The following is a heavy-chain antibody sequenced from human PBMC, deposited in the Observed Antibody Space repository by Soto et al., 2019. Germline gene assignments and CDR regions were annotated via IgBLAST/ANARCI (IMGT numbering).Heavy chain of an antibody. V-gene: IGHV4-59*08. CDR2: VYYNGGS. J-gene: IGHJ6*02. CDR3: VRQGIGNLHGLVDV. D-gene: IGHD3-10*01. CDR1: GGSIDGYN. Sequence: QVQLQESGPGLVKPSETLSLTCTVCGGSIDGYNCAWIRQPPGKSLEWVGYVYYNGGSRYNPSLESRVTLSMDTSKSQFSLQLRSVTAADTAVYYCVRQGIGNLHGLVDVWGRGTTVTVSS.